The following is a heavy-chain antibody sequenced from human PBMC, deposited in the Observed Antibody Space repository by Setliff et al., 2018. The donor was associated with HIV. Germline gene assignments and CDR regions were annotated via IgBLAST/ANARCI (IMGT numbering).Heavy chain of an antibody. V-gene: IGHV4-38-2*02. D-gene: IGHD2-21*02. CDR3: ARGQGCGGGCHYAFEM. CDR1: GYSITNGYY. Sequence: SETLSLTCSVSGYSITNGYYWGWFRQSPGKGLEWIATIYQTGSIYYNPSLQNRVTLLLDMSKNQFSLNLNSVTAADTAVYYCARGQGCGGGCHYAFEMWGQGTMVTVSS. J-gene: IGHJ3*02. CDR2: IYQTGSI.